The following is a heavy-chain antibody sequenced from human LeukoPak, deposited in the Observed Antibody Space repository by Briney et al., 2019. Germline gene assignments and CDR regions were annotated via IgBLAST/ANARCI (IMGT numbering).Heavy chain of an antibody. CDR1: GGTFSSFA. CDR3: ASASLSVSNGYDSPCVY. CDR2: IIPIFGTA. V-gene: IGHV1-69*01. D-gene: IGHD5-12*01. Sequence: GASVKVSCKASGGTFSSFAISWVRHAPGQGLEWMGGIIPIFGTANYAPNFQGRVMIIADESTSTAYMELSSLRSEDTAVYYCASASLSVSNGYDSPCVYWGQGTLVTVSS. J-gene: IGHJ4*02.